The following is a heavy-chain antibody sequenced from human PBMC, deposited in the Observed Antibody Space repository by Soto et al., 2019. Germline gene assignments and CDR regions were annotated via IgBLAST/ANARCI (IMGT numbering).Heavy chain of an antibody. Sequence: SETLSLTCTVSGGSISSYYWSWIRQPPGKGLEWIGYIYYSGSTNYNPSLKSRVTISVDTSKNQFYLKLSSVTAADTAVYYCARGRTIGPIDYWGQGTLVTVSS. V-gene: IGHV4-59*01. CDR2: IYYSGST. CDR1: GGSISSYY. CDR3: ARGRTIGPIDY. J-gene: IGHJ4*02.